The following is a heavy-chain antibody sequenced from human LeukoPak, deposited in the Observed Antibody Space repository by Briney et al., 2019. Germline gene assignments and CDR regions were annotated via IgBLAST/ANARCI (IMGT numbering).Heavy chain of an antibody. CDR2: ISSGSGYI. J-gene: IGHJ5*02. D-gene: IGHD7-27*01. CDR1: GFTFSDYA. V-gene: IGHV3-21*01. Sequence: GGSLRLSCAASGFTFSDYAMNWVRQAPGKGLEWVSSISSGSGYIYYADSVKGRFTISRDNAKNSLYLQMNSLRAEDTAVYYCARDVNPGEDRWFDPWGQGTLVTVSS. CDR3: ARDVNPGEDRWFDP.